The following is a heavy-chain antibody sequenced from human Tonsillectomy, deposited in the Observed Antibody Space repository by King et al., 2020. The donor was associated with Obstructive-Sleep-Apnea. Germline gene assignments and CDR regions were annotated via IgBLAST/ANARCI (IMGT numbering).Heavy chain of an antibody. Sequence: QLQESGPGLVKPSETLSLTCTVSGGSISSYYWSWIRQPPGKGLEWIGYIYYSGSTNYNPSLKSRVTISVDTSKNQFSLKLSSVTAADTAVYYCARFPPPNAYGDYENWFDPWGQGTLVTVSS. CDR3: ARFPPPNAYGDYENWFDP. CDR1: GGSISSYY. J-gene: IGHJ5*02. CDR2: IYYSGST. V-gene: IGHV4-59*08. D-gene: IGHD4-17*01.